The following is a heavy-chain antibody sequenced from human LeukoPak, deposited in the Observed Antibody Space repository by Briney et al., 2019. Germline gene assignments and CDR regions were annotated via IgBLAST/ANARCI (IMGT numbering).Heavy chain of an antibody. CDR3: ASVDTAMVYPNY. D-gene: IGHD5-18*01. CDR1: GGSISSSSYY. CDR2: IYYSGST. V-gene: IGHV4-39*01. Sequence: SETLSLTCTVSGGSISSSSYYWGWIRQPPGKGLEWIGSIYYSGSTYYNPSLKSRVTISVDTSKNQFSLKLSSVTAADTAVYYCASVDTAMVYPNYWGQGTLVTVSS. J-gene: IGHJ4*02.